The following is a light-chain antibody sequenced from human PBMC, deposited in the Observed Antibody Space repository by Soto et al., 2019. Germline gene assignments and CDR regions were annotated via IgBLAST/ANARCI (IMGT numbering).Light chain of an antibody. V-gene: IGKV1-6*01. CDR2: AAS. Sequence: ILMTQSPSSLSASVGDIVTITCRASQSISSYLNWYQQKPGKAPKLLIYAASTLQSGVPSRFSGSGSGTDFTLTISSLQPEDSATYYCLQDYNFPLTLGGGTKVDIK. J-gene: IGKJ4*01. CDR1: QSISSY. CDR3: LQDYNFPLT.